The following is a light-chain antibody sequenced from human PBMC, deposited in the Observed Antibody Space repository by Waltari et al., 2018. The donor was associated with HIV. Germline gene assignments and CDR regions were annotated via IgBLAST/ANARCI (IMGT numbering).Light chain of an antibody. V-gene: IGLV1-44*01. J-gene: IGLJ3*02. CDR3: ATWDDSLNGYWV. CDR2: TNN. Sequence: QSVLTQPPSASGTPGQRVTISCSGSNSNIGSNTLNWYQQFPGTAPKLLIYTNNQRPSGVPDRFSGSKSGTSASLAISGLQSEDEADYYCATWDDSLNGYWVFGGGTKLTVL. CDR1: NSNIGSNT.